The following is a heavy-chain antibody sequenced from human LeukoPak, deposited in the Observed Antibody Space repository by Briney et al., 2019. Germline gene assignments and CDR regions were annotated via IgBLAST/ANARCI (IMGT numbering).Heavy chain of an antibody. CDR2: IYHSGST. V-gene: IGHV4-38-2*01. J-gene: IGHJ4*02. D-gene: IGHD4-17*01. Sequence: SETLSLTCAVSGYSISSGYYWGWIRQPPGKGLEWIGSIYHSGSTYYNPSLKSRVTISVDTSKNQFSLKLSSVTAADTAVYYCARVEDGDYVIDYWGQGTLVTVSS. CDR1: GYSISSGYY. CDR3: ARVEDGDYVIDY.